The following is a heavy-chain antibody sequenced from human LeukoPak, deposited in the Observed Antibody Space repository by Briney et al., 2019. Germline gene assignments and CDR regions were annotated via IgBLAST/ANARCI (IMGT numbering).Heavy chain of an antibody. Sequence: GGILRLSCAASGFTVSSNYMSWVRQAPGKGLEWVSVIYSGGSTYYADSVKGRFTISRDNSKNTLYLQMNSLRPEDTAVYYCSRSPRFGEFNSWGQGTLVTVSS. J-gene: IGHJ4*02. CDR2: IYSGGST. V-gene: IGHV3-66*02. D-gene: IGHD3-10*02. CDR1: GFTVSSNY. CDR3: SRSPRFGEFNS.